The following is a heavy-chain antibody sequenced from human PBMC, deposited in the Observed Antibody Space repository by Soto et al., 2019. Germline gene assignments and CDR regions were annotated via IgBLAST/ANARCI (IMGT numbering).Heavy chain of an antibody. V-gene: IGHV4-30-4*01. D-gene: IGHD3-10*01. CDR2: IYDSGST. J-gene: IGHJ4*02. Sequence: QVQLQESRPGLVKPSQTLSLPCTISGGSISRGDYYWSWIRQPPGKGLESLAYIYDSGSTYHNPSLKSGVTMSVATSKNRFSLKLSSVTAADTAVYYCARERVYGSVDYWGQGTLVTVAS. CDR1: GGSISRGDYY. CDR3: ARERVYGSVDY.